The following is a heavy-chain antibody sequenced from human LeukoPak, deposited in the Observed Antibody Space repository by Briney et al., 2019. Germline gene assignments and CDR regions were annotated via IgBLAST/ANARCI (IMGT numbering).Heavy chain of an antibody. CDR2: INSGSAGST. D-gene: IGHD3-22*01. CDR3: ARQRTHYYDSSGYYTFYYFDY. CDR1: GLTFINYA. J-gene: IGHJ4*02. V-gene: IGHV3-23*01. Sequence: GGSLRLSCAASGLTFINYAMTWVRQAPGKGLEWVSTINSGSAGSTSYADPVRGRSSISRDNAKNSLYLQMNSLRAEDTAVYYCARQRTHYYDSSGYYTFYYFDYWGQGTLVTVSS.